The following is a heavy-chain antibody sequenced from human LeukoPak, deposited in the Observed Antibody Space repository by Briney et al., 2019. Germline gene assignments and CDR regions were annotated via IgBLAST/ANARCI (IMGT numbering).Heavy chain of an antibody. Sequence: GGSLRLSCAASGFTVSSNYMSWVRQAPGKGLEWVSVIYSGGSTYYADSVKGRFTISRDNSKNTLYLQMNSLRAEDTAVYYCAGRLDGVGATFDYWGQGTLVTVSS. CDR1: GFTVSSNY. V-gene: IGHV3-53*01. D-gene: IGHD1-26*01. J-gene: IGHJ4*02. CDR3: AGRLDGVGATFDY. CDR2: IYSGGST.